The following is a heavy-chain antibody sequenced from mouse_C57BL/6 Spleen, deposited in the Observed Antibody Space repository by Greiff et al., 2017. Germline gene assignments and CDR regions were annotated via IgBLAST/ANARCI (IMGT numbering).Heavy chain of an antibody. V-gene: IGHV1-80*01. J-gene: IGHJ2*01. Sequence: QVQLQQSGAELVKPGASVKISCKASGYAFSSYWMNWVKQRPGKGLEWIGQIYPGDGDTNYNGKFKGKATLTADKSSSTAYMQLSSLTSEDSAVYFCARGGSLYYFDDWGQGTTLTVSS. CDR1: GYAFSSYW. CDR2: IYPGDGDT. D-gene: IGHD1-1*02. CDR3: ARGGSLYYFDD.